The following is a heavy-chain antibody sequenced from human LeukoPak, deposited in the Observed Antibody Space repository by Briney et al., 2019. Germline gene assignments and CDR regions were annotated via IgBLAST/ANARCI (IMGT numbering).Heavy chain of an antibody. J-gene: IGHJ3*02. V-gene: IGHV3-30-3*01. Sequence: GGSLRLSCAASGFTVSSNYMSWVRQAPGKGLEWVAVISYDGSNKYYADSVKGRFTISRDNSKNTLYLQMNSLRAEDTAVYYCARDREGAFDIWGQGTMVTVSS. CDR1: GFTVSSNY. D-gene: IGHD3-10*01. CDR3: ARDREGAFDI. CDR2: ISYDGSNK.